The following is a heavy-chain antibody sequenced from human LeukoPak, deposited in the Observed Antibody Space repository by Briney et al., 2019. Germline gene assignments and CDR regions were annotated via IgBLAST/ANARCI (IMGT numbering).Heavy chain of an antibody. CDR1: GGSISSGDYY. J-gene: IGHJ5*02. CDR3: AKNGQSGFSFDP. CDR2: IYYSGST. V-gene: IGHV4-30-4*08. D-gene: IGHD1-26*01. Sequence: SQTLSLTCTVSGGSISSGDYYWSWIRQPPGKGLEWIGYIYYSGSTYYNPSLKSRASISADTSRNQFSLKLRSVTAADTAVYYCAKNGQSGFSFDPWGQGTPVTVSS.